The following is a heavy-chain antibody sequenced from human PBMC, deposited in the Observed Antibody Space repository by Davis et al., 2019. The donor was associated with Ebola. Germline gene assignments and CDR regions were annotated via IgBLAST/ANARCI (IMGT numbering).Heavy chain of an antibody. CDR1: GFTFSFYG. CDR2: IWFDGTNK. Sequence: PGGSLRLSCAASGFTFSFYGMHWVRQAPGKGLEWVAVIWFDGTNKYYADSVKGRFTISRDNAKNSLYLQMNSLRAEDTALYYCARVFPAAGQELDYWGQGTLVTVSS. D-gene: IGHD2-2*01. V-gene: IGHV3-33*01. J-gene: IGHJ4*02. CDR3: ARVFPAAGQELDY.